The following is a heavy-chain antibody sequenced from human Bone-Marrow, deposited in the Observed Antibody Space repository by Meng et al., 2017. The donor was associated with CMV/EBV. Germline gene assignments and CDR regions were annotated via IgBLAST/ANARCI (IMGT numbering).Heavy chain of an antibody. V-gene: IGHV1-18*01. D-gene: IGHD6-13*01. CDR3: ARAPRIAAAGTMLILDY. Sequence: ASVKVSCKASGGTFSSYTISWVRQAPGQGLEWMGWISAYNGNTNYAQKLQGRVTVTTDTSTSTAYMELRSLRSDDTAVYYCARAPRIAAAGTMLILDYWGQGTLVTVSS. J-gene: IGHJ4*02. CDR1: GGTFSSYT. CDR2: ISAYNGNT.